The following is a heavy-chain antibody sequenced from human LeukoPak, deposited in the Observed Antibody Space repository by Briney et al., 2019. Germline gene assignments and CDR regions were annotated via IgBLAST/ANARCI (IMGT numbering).Heavy chain of an antibody. J-gene: IGHJ5*02. CDR3: ARRDSSGYYNSNWFDP. CDR2: INSDGSST. V-gene: IGHV3-74*01. Sequence: GGSPRLSCAASGFTLSSYWMHWVRQAPGKGLVWVSRINSDGSSTSYADSVKGRFTISRDNAKNTLYLQMNSLRAEDTAVYYCARRDSSGYYNSNWFDPWGQGTLVTVSS. CDR1: GFTLSSYW. D-gene: IGHD3-22*01.